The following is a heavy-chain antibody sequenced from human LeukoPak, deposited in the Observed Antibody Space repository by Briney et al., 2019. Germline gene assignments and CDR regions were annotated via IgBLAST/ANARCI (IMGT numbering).Heavy chain of an antibody. CDR2: ILVNGGT. D-gene: IGHD3-10*01. J-gene: IGHJ4*02. CDR3: AKDRIYADGLWDFDY. CDR1: GFICSTYT. Sequence: GGSLRLSCIASGFICSTYTVSWARQAPGGGLKWVSGILVNGGTYYADSVKGRFTISRDKTMDTLYLQMNIMRAYAAAVYNSAKDRIYADGLWDFDYWGQGTLVTVSS. V-gene: IGHV3-23*01.